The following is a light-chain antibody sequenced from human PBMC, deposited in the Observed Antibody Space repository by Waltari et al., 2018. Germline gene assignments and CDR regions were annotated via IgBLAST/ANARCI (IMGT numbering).Light chain of an antibody. CDR1: NSNIGSNT. V-gene: IGLV1-44*01. J-gene: IGLJ3*02. CDR2: SND. Sequence: QSVLPQPPSASGPPGQRVTISRSGSNSNIGSNTANWPQPVPRTAPKLLIYSNDQRPTGVPDRFSASKSGTSASLAISGLQSEDEADYYCATWDDRLTGVVFGGVVFGGGTKVTVL. CDR3: ATWDDRLTGVVFGGVV.